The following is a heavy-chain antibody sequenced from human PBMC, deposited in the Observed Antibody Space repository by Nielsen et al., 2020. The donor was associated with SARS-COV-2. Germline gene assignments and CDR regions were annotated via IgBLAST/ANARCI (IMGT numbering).Heavy chain of an antibody. CDR3: ARDGTVAATNLLYYYYYYYMDV. CDR2: IWYDGSNK. V-gene: IGHV3-33*01. J-gene: IGHJ6*03. D-gene: IGHD2-15*01. Sequence: GESLKISCAASGFTFSSYGMHWVRQAPGKGLEWVAVIWYDGSNKYYADSVKGRFTISRDNSKNTLYLQMNSLRAEDTAVYYCARDGTVAATNLLYYYYYYYMDVWGKGTTVTVSS. CDR1: GFTFSSYG.